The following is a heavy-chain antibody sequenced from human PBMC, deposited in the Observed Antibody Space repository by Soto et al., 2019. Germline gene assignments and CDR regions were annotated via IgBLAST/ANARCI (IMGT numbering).Heavy chain of an antibody. CDR3: ARVRYSINPDYYYGMDV. V-gene: IGHV1-2*04. D-gene: IGHD4-4*01. CDR1: GYTFTGYY. CDR2: INPNSGGT. J-gene: IGHJ6*02. Sequence: KVSCKASGYTFTGYYMHWLRQAPGQGLEWMGWINPNSGGTNYAQKLQGWVTMTRDTSISTAYMELSRLRSDDTAVYYCARVRYSINPDYYYGMDVWGQGTTVTVSS.